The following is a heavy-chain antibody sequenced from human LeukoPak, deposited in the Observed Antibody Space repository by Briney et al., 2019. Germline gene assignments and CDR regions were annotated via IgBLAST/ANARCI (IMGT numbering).Heavy chain of an antibody. J-gene: IGHJ4*02. CDR1: GYTFTGYY. CDR2: INPNSGGT. D-gene: IGHD3-3*01. Sequence: ASVKVSCKASGYTFTGYYMHWVRQAPGQGLEWMGWINPNSGGTNYAQKFQGRVTMTRDTSISTAYMELSRLRSDDTAVYYCARATDFWSGYYKPYFDYWGQGTLVTVSS. V-gene: IGHV1-2*02. CDR3: ARATDFWSGYYKPYFDY.